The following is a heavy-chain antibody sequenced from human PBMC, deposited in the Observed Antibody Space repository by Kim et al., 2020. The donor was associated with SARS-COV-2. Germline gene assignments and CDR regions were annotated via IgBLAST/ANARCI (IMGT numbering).Heavy chain of an antibody. D-gene: IGHD3-3*02. CDR2: ISWDGGST. CDR1: GFTFDDYT. V-gene: IGHV3-43*01. Sequence: GGSLRLSCAASGFTFDDYTMHWVRQAPGKGLEWVSLISWDGGSTYYADSVKGRFTISRDNSKNSLYLQMNSLRTEDTALYYCAKNGPGSLAPSQYYYYYGMDVWGQGTTMTVSS. J-gene: IGHJ6*02. CDR3: AKNGPGSLAPSQYYYYYGMDV.